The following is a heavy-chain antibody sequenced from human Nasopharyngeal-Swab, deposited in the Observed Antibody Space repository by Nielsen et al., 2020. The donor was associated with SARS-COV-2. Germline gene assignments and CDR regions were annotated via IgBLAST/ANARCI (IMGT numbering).Heavy chain of an antibody. D-gene: IGHD1-1*01. V-gene: IGHV2-70*01. CDR2: IDWDDDK. CDR1: GFSLSTSGMS. CDR3: ARVPATGYYFDY. Sequence: SGPTLVKPTQTLTLTCTFSGFSLSTSGMSVSWIRQPPGKALEWLALIDWDDDKYYSTSLKTSLTISKDTSKNQVVPTMTNMDPVDTATYYCARVPATGYYFDYWGQGTLVTVSS. J-gene: IGHJ4*02.